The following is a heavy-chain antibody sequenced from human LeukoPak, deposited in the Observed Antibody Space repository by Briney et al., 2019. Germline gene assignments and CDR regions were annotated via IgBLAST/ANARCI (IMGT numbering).Heavy chain of an antibody. CDR1: GYTFTGYY. CDR3: ARAYYDSSGYIPGY. Sequence: ASVKVSCKASGYTFTGYYMHWVRQAPGQGLEWMGWINPNSGGTNYAQKFQGRVTMTRDTSISTAYMELSRLRSDDTAVYYCARAYYDSSGYIPGYWGQGTLVTVSS. V-gene: IGHV1-2*02. CDR2: INPNSGGT. D-gene: IGHD3-22*01. J-gene: IGHJ4*02.